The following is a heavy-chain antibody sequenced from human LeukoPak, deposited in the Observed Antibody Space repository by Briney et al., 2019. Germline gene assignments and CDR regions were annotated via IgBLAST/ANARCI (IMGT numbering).Heavy chain of an antibody. CDR3: ARDGAAGSGIPSIDY. D-gene: IGHD3-10*01. CDR2: IGSSGSSI. Sequence: GGSLRLSCAASEFTFSDYYMSWIRQAPGKGLEWVSYIGSSGSSIYYADSVKGRFTISRDNAKKSLYLQMNSLRAEDTAVYYCARDGAAGSGIPSIDYWGQGTLVTVSS. J-gene: IGHJ4*02. CDR1: EFTFSDYY. V-gene: IGHV3-11*04.